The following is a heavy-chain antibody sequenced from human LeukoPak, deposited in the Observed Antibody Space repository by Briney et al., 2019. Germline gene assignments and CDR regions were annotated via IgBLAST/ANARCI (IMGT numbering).Heavy chain of an antibody. CDR2: IVVGSGNT. V-gene: IGHV1-58*02. CDR3: AADKFGGYYFDY. D-gene: IGHD3-10*01. CDR1: GFTFTSSA. Sequence: GASVKVSCKASGFTFTSSAMQWVRQAREQRLEWIGWIVVGSGNTNYAQKFQERVTITRDMSTSTAYMELSSLRSEDTAVYYCAADKFGGYYFDYWGQGTLVTVSS. J-gene: IGHJ4*02.